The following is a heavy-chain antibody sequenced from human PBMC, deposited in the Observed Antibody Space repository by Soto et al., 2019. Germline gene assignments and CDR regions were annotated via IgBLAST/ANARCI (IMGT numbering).Heavy chain of an antibody. J-gene: IGHJ4*02. Sequence: QLQLQESGSGLVKPSQTLSLTCAVSGGSISSGGYSWSWIRQPPGKGLEWIGSIYHSGSPYYNPSLTSRVTLPVARSNNPFSVDLSSVIAADAAVCCCARVPDYGGQGTLVTVSS. CDR1: GGSISSGGYS. CDR3: ARVPDY. CDR2: IYHSGSP. V-gene: IGHV4-30-2*01.